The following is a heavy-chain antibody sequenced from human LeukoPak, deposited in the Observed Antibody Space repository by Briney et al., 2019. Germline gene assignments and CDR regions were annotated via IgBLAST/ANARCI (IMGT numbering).Heavy chain of an antibody. CDR2: IYHSGSGST. V-gene: IGHV4-30-2*01. CDR3: ARDSGSSGYYWDYYYYGMDV. Sequence: PSQTLSLTCTVSGGSISSGGHSWSWIRQPPGKGLEWIGYIYHSGSGSTYYNPSLKSRVTISIDTSKNQFSLRLNSVTAADTAVYYCARDSGSSGYYWDYYYYGMDVWGQGTTVTVSS. D-gene: IGHD3-22*01. CDR1: GGSISSGGHS. J-gene: IGHJ6*02.